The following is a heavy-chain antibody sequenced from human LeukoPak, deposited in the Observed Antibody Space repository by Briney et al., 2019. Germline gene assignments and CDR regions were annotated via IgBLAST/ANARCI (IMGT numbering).Heavy chain of an antibody. Sequence: SETLSLTCNVSGGSISSSSYYWGWIRQPPGKGLEWIVSIYYSGSTYYNPSLKSRVTISVDTSKNQFSLKLTSVTAADTTVYYCATGGYYYYFDDWGQGALVTVSS. CDR1: GGSISSSSYY. V-gene: IGHV4-39*01. CDR2: IYYSGST. J-gene: IGHJ4*02. CDR3: ATGGYYYYFDD. D-gene: IGHD3-22*01.